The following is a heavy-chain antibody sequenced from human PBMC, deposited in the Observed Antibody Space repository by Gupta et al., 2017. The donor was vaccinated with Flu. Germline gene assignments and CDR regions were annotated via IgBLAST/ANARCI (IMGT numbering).Heavy chain of an antibody. V-gene: IGHV3-11*01. Sequence: YMNWIRQAPGKGLEWVSHIRSSGSTIYYADSVKGRFTIYRDNAKNSLYLQMNRLRDEDTAVYYCARDKLGYYDGMDVWGQGTTVTVSS. CDR2: IRSSGSTI. J-gene: IGHJ6*02. CDR1: Y. D-gene: IGHD3-16*01. CDR3: ARDKLGYYDGMDV.